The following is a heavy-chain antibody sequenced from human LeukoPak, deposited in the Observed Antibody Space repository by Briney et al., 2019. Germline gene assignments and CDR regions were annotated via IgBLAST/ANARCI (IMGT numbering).Heavy chain of an antibody. CDR3: TRVFVGDEYSSSGY. CDR1: GFTFRKYY. Sequence: GESLKISCAASGFTFRKYYMHWVRQAPGKGLVWVSRINSDGSSTTYADSVRGRFTVSRDNAKNTLYLQMNSLKVEDTAMYYCTRVFVGDEYSSSGYWGQGTLVTVSS. D-gene: IGHD6-13*01. J-gene: IGHJ4*02. CDR2: INSDGSST. V-gene: IGHV3-74*03.